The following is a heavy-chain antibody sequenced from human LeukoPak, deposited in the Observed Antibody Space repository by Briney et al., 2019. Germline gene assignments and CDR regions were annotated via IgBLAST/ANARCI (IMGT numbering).Heavy chain of an antibody. Sequence: HSGGSLGLSCTVSGFTVSSNSMSWVRQAPGKGLEWVSFIYSDNTHYSDSVKGRFTISRDNSKNTLYLQMNSLRAEDTAVYYCARRAGAYSHPYDYWGQGTLVTVSS. CDR2: IYSDNT. V-gene: IGHV3-53*01. J-gene: IGHJ4*02. CDR3: ARRAGAYSHPYDY. CDR1: GFTVSSNS. D-gene: IGHD4/OR15-4a*01.